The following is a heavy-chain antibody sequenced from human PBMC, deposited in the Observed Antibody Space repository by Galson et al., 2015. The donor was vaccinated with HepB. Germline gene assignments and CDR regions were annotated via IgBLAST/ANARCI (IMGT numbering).Heavy chain of an antibody. J-gene: IGHJ4*02. V-gene: IGHV3-23*01. CDR3: ARQLPQPPRHDYFDS. CDR2: IRGSGDTT. D-gene: IGHD1-1*01. CDR1: GFTFGSYA. Sequence: SLRLSCAASGFTFGSYAMTWVRQAPEKGLEWVSVIRGSGDTTYYAASVKGRFTVSRDPSRSILYLQMSSLTVADTAVYYCARQLPQPPRHDYFDSWGQGTLVTVSS.